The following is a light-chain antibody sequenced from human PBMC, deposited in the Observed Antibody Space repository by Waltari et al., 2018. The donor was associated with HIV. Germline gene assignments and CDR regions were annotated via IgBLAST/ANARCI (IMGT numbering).Light chain of an antibody. V-gene: IGLV3-25*03. Sequence: SYDLTQPPSVSVSPGQTARITCFGEALSKEYTFWHQQKAGQAPLLVIHKDTERASGIPERFSGSTSGRLVTLTIDDVEPDDEADYYCQSAGGGGTYRFGGGTKLTV. CDR2: KDT. CDR3: QSAGGGGTYR. CDR1: ALSKEY. J-gene: IGLJ2*01.